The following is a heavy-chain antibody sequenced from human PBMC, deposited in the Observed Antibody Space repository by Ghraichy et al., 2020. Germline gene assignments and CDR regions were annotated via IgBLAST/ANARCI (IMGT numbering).Heavy chain of an antibody. CDR2: IYSGGST. CDR3: ARDVRTGYSHHYGMDV. Sequence: GESLNISCAASGFTVSSNYMSWVRQAPGKGLEWVSVIYSGGSTYYADSVKGRFTISRDNSKNTRYLQMNSLRAEDTAVYYCARDVRTGYSHHYGMDVWGQGTTVTVSS. V-gene: IGHV3-53*01. J-gene: IGHJ6*02. D-gene: IGHD3/OR15-3a*01. CDR1: GFTVSSNY.